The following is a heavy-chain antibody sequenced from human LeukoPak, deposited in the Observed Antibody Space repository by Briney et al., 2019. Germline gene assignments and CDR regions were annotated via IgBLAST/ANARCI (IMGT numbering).Heavy chain of an antibody. CDR1: GFTFDDYA. J-gene: IGHJ4*02. CDR2: ISWNSGTI. V-gene: IGHV3-9*01. Sequence: GGSLRLSCAASGFTFDDYAMHWVRQAPGKGLEWVSGISWNSGTIGYADSGKGRFTISRDNAKNSLYLQMNSLRAEDTALYYCAKGSGWAHFDYWGQGTLVTVPS. D-gene: IGHD6-19*01. CDR3: AKGSGWAHFDY.